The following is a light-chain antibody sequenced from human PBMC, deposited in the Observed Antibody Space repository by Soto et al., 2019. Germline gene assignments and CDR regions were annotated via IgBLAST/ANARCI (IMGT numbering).Light chain of an antibody. J-gene: IGKJ1*01. V-gene: IGKV3-15*01. CDR2: GAS. CDR3: QQQSNWPRA. CDR1: QSVSNSY. Sequence: EIVLTQSPGTLSLSPGGRAALSCRASQSVSNSYLAWYQQKPGQAPRLLIYGASTRATGIPARFSGSGSGTEFTLTISSLQSEDFAVYYCQQQSNWPRAFGQGTKVDIK.